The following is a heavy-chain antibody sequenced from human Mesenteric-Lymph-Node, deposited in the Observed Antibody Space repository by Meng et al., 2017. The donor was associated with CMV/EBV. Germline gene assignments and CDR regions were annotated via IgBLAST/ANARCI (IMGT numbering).Heavy chain of an antibody. CDR1: GYTFTTFY. D-gene: IGHD6-25*01. CDR3: ARARAATLEL. CDR2: INPSGGST. Sequence: ASVKVSCKASGYTFTTFYIHWVQQAPGQGLEWMGIINPSGGSTSYAQKFQDRVTMTRDTSASTVYMELSSLRSEDTAVYYCARARAATLELWGQGTLVTVSS. V-gene: IGHV1-46*01. J-gene: IGHJ4*02.